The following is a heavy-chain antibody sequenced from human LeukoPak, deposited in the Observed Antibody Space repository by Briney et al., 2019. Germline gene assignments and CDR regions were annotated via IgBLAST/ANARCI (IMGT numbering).Heavy chain of an antibody. CDR1: GGSISSYY. Sequence: PSETLSLTCTVSGGSISSYYWSWIRQPPGKGLEWIGYIYYSGSTNYNPSLKSRVTISVDTSKNQFSLKLSSVTAADTAVYYCARQNYDYVWGSYRSNGMDVWGQGTTVTVSS. CDR3: ARQNYDYVWGSYRSNGMDV. CDR2: IYYSGST. V-gene: IGHV4-59*08. J-gene: IGHJ6*02. D-gene: IGHD3-16*02.